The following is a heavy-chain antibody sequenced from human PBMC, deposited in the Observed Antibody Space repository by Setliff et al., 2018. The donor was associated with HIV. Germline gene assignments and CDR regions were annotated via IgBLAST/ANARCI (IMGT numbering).Heavy chain of an antibody. J-gene: IGHJ4*02. Sequence: ASVKVSCKPSGYTFTNYDINWVRQAPGQGLEWMGWISAYNGNTNYAQKLQGRVTMTTDPYTSTAYMELRSLRSDDTAVYYCARGPPVVVVTAALLTFDNWGQGTLVTVSS. D-gene: IGHD2-2*01. V-gene: IGHV1-18*01. CDR2: ISAYNGNT. CDR3: ARGPPVVVVTAALLTFDN. CDR1: GYTFTNYD.